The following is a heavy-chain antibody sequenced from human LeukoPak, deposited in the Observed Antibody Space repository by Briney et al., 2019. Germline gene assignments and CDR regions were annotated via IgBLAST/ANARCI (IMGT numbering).Heavy chain of an antibody. CDR2: ISAYNGNT. CDR3: ARGFGYYDSSGYPALSYFDY. Sequence: LGASVKVSCKASGYTFTSYGISWVRQAPGQGLEWMGWISAYNGNTNYAQKLQGRVTMTTDTSTSTAYMELRSLRSEDTAVYYCARGFGYYDSSGYPALSYFDYWGQGTLVTVSS. CDR1: GYTFTSYG. D-gene: IGHD3-22*01. J-gene: IGHJ4*02. V-gene: IGHV1-18*01.